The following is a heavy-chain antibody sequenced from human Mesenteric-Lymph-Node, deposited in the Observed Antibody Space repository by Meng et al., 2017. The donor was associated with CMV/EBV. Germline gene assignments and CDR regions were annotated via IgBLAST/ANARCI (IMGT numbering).Heavy chain of an antibody. Sequence: GGSLRLSCAASGFTFSSYAMGWVRQAPGKGLEWVSAISGSGGTTYYADSVKARFTISRDNSKNTLYLQMNSLRAEDTAVYYCAKCLTWTLFDYWGQGTLVTVSS. CDR2: ISGSGGTT. CDR3: AKCLTWTLFDY. CDR1: GFTFSSYA. D-gene: IGHD3/OR15-3a*01. V-gene: IGHV3-23*01. J-gene: IGHJ4*02.